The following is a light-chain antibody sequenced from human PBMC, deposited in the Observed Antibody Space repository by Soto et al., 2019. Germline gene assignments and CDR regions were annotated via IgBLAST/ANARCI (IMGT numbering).Light chain of an antibody. CDR3: QQSNIFPFI. J-gene: IGKJ4*01. CDR2: GGS. CDR1: QNLGKW. V-gene: IGKV1-12*02. Sequence: DVQMTQSPSSVTASVGDRVTITCRATQNLGKWLAWYQQRPGKVPQLLIYGGSTLQSGVPSRFSGSGTGASYTLTITGXQAEDIATYYCQQSNIFPFIFGGGTKVDTK.